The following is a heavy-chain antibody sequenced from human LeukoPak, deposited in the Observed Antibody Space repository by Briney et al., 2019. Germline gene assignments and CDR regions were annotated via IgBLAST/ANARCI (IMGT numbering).Heavy chain of an antibody. V-gene: IGHV4-30-2*01. CDR2: IYHSGST. J-gene: IGHJ4*02. CDR3: ARYYCSGGSCYPAGSDYFDY. D-gene: IGHD2-15*01. Sequence: PSETLSLTCTVSGGSISSGGYYWSWIRQPPGKGLEWIGYIYHSGSTYYNPSLKSRVTISVDRSKNQFSLKLSSVTAADTAVYYCARYYCSGGSCYPAGSDYFDYWGQGTLVTVSS. CDR1: GGSISSGGYY.